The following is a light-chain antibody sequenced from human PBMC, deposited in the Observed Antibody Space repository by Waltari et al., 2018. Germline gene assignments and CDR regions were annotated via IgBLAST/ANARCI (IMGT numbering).Light chain of an antibody. CDR3: QQYYITPLS. CDR1: QSLFYSSNNKNY. V-gene: IGKV4-1*01. CDR2: WAS. J-gene: IGKJ4*01. Sequence: DVVMTQSPDFLAVSLGERATLHRKSSQSLFYSSNNKNYFAWYQQKPGQPPKLLIYWASTRESGVPDRFSGSGSGTDFTLTISSLQAEDVAIYFCQQYYITPLSFGGGTRVEIK.